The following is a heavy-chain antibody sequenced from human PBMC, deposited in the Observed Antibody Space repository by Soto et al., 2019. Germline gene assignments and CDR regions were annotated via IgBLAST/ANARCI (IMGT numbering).Heavy chain of an antibody. D-gene: IGHD5-18*01. CDR1: GFSFSSYA. V-gene: IGHV3-23*01. CDR2: ISGSGGNT. Sequence: EVQLLESGGGLVQPGESLRLSCAASGFSFSSYAMSWVRQAPGKGLEWVSAISGSGGNTYYADSVRGRFTISRDNSKNTLYLQMNSLRAEDTAVYYCAKYEAYSYALDAFHIWGQGTMVTVSS. J-gene: IGHJ3*02. CDR3: AKYEAYSYALDAFHI.